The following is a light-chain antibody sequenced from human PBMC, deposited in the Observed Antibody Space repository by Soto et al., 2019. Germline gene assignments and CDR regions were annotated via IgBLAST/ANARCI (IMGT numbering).Light chain of an antibody. V-gene: IGKV3-20*01. CDR1: QSVSSSY. J-gene: IGKJ5*01. CDR3: QQYTGPPTT. Sequence: IVLTQSPGTLSLSPGERATLSCRASQSVSSSYLAWYQQKPGQAPRFLIYSASSRATGIPDRFSGSGSRTDFTLTITRLEPEDSAVYFCQQYTGPPTTFGQGTRLEIK. CDR2: SAS.